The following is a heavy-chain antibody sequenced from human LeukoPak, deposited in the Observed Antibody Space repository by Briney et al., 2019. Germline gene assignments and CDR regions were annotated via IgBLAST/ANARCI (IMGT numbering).Heavy chain of an antibody. D-gene: IGHD1-14*01. CDR3: ARIRPPATVSRAFDI. CDR1: GFTFSSYA. CDR2: ISYDGSNK. V-gene: IGHV3-30*14. Sequence: GGSLRLSCAASGFTFSSYAMHWVRQAPGKGLEWVAVISYDGSNKYYADSVKGRFTISRDNSKNTLYLQMNSLRAEDTAVYYCARIRPPATVSRAFDIWGQGTMVTVSS. J-gene: IGHJ3*02.